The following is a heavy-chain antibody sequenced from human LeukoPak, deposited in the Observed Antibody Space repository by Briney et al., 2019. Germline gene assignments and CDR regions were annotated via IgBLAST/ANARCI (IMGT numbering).Heavy chain of an antibody. J-gene: IGHJ6*02. Sequence: PGGSLRLSCAASGFTFSSYWMSWVRQAPGKGLEWVGNIKQDGSEKYYVDSVKGRFTISRDNAKNPLYLQMNSLRAEDTAVYYCARGKGSYSSSWYPFYYYYYGMDVWGQGTTVTVSS. CDR1: GFTFSSYW. V-gene: IGHV3-7*01. CDR3: ARGKGSYSSSWYPFYYYYYGMDV. D-gene: IGHD6-13*01. CDR2: IKQDGSEK.